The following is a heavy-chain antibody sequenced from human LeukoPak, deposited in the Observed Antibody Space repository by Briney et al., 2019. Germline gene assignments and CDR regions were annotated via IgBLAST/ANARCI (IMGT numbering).Heavy chain of an antibody. CDR1: GGTFSSYA. D-gene: IGHD3-22*01. CDR2: IIPIFGTA. Sequence: ASVKVSCKASGGTFSSYAISWVRQAPGQGLEWMGGIIPIFGTANYAQKFQGRVTITTDESTSTAYMELSSLRSEDTAVYYCARALLYYDSSGYYAYWGQGTLVTVSS. J-gene: IGHJ4*02. CDR3: ARALLYYDSSGYYAY. V-gene: IGHV1-69*05.